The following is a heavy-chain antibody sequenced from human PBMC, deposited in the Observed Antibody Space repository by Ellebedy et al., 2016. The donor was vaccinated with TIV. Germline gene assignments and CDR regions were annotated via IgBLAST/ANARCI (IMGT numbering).Heavy chain of an antibody. CDR2: IKQDGSEK. Sequence: GESLKISCAASGFTFSTYAMLWVRQAPGKGLECVANIKQDGSEKSYVDSVKGRFTISRDNAKNSLHLQMNGLRAEDTAVYYCARHTDYALDYWGQGALVTVSS. J-gene: IGHJ4*02. D-gene: IGHD4-17*01. CDR3: ARHTDYALDY. V-gene: IGHV3-7*01. CDR1: GFTFSTYA.